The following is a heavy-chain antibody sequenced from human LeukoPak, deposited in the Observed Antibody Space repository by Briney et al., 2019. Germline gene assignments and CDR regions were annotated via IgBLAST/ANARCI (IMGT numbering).Heavy chain of an antibody. CDR1: GFTVSSNY. CDR3: ARDPYDSSGYYYPN. D-gene: IGHD3-22*01. CDR2: IYSGGST. J-gene: IGHJ4*02. Sequence: GGFLRLSCAASGFTVSSNYMSWVRQAPGKGLEWVSVIYSGGSTYYADSVKGRFTISRHNSKSTLYLQMNSLRAEDTAVYYCARDPYDSSGYYYPNWGQGTLVTVSS. V-gene: IGHV3-53*04.